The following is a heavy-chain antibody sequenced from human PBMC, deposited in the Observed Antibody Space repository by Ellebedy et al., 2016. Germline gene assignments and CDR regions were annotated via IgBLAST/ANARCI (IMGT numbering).Heavy chain of an antibody. Sequence: ASVKVSCXASGYTFTGYNIQWVRQAPGQGPEWMGRINAANGGTNYAPKFQDRVTMTRDPSITTVYMELSSLTSDDTAMYYCTRTLRTDCCYEHFDYWGQGSQVTVSS. V-gene: IGHV1-2*02. CDR3: TRTLRTDCCYEHFDY. J-gene: IGHJ4*02. D-gene: IGHD2-2*01. CDR2: INAANGGT. CDR1: GYTFTGYN.